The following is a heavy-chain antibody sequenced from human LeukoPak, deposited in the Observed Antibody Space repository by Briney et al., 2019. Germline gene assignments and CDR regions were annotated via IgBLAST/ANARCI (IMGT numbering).Heavy chain of an antibody. V-gene: IGHV4-59*01. CDR3: ARVGYCSGGSCYFTWDY. J-gene: IGHJ4*02. CDR2: IYYSGST. Sequence: SETLSLTCTVSGGSISSYYWNWIRNPPGKGLEWIGYIYYSGSTNYNPSLQSRVTISVDTSKNQFSLKLSSVTAADTAVYYCARVGYCSGGSCYFTWDYWGQGTLVTVSS. CDR1: GGSISSYY. D-gene: IGHD2-15*01.